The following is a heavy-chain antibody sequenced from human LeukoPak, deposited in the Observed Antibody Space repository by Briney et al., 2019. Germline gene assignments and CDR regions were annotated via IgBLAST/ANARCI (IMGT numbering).Heavy chain of an antibody. CDR2: IYYSGST. J-gene: IGHJ4*02. CDR1: GGSISSYY. V-gene: IGHV4-59*08. CDR3: SGIAAAGIDY. Sequence: SETLSLTCTVSGGSISSYYWSWIRQPPGKGLEWIGYIYYSGSTNYNPSLKSRVTISVDTSKNQFSLKLSSVTAADTAVYYCSGIAAAGIDYWGQGTLVTVSS. D-gene: IGHD6-13*01.